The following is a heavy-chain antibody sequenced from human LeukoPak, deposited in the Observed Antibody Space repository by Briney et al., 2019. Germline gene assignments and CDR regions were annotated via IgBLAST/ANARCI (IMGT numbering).Heavy chain of an antibody. J-gene: IGHJ4*02. V-gene: IGHV5-51*01. CDR2: IYPDDSDT. Sequence: GESLKISCKSSGYSFTHYWIGWVRQMPGKGLEWMGIIYPDDSDTRYSPSFRGQVTISADKSISTAYLQWSSLKASDTAMYYCARSWPVQQLVPDYFDSWGQGTLVTVSS. D-gene: IGHD6-13*01. CDR3: ARSWPVQQLVPDYFDS. CDR1: GYSFTHYW.